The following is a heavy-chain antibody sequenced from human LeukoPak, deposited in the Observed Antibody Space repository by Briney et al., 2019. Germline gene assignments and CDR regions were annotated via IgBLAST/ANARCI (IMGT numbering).Heavy chain of an antibody. CDR2: ISSGGDST. D-gene: IGHD3-22*01. J-gene: IGHJ4*02. V-gene: IGHV3-23*01. Sequence: GGSLRLSCAASGFTFSSYAMSWVRQAPGKGLEWVSLISSGGDSTYYPDSVKGRFTISRDNSKNTLFLQMNSLRAEDTAVYYCAKRDSSGSLYFDYWGQGTPVTVSS. CDR1: GFTFSSYA. CDR3: AKRDSSGSLYFDY.